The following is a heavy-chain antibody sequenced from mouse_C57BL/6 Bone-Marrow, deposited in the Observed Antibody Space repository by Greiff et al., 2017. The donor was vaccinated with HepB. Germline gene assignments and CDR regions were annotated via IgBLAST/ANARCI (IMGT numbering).Heavy chain of an antibody. J-gene: IGHJ2*01. CDR1: GFTFSDYY. D-gene: IGHD2-2*01. V-gene: IGHV5-12*01. CDR3: ATMVTTGYYFDY. Sequence: LVESGGGLVQPGGSLKLSCAASGFTFSDYYMYWVRQTPEKRLEWVAYISNGGGSTYYPDTVKGRFTISRDNAKNTLYLQMSRLKSEDTAMYYCATMVTTGYYFDYWGQGTTLTVSS. CDR2: ISNGGGST.